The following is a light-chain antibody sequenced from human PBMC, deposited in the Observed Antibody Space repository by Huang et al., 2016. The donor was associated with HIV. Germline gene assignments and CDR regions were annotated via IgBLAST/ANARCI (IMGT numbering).Light chain of an antibody. J-gene: IGKJ5*01. CDR2: AIS. Sequence: DIQMTQSPSSLSASVGDRVTITCRASQIISRSLNWYQHKPGKAPKPLIYAISSLQSGVPSRFSGSESWTNFTLTISSLQPEDFATYYCQQTYRTPITFGQGTRLDI. CDR1: QIISRS. CDR3: QQTYRTPIT. V-gene: IGKV1-39*01.